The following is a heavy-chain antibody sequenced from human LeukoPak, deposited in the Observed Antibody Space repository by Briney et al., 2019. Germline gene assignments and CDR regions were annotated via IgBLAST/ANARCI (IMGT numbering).Heavy chain of an antibody. CDR1: GFTFGRHA. J-gene: IGHJ4*02. CDR3: AKDVGTSGNYSPSDY. Sequence: GGSLRLSCAASGFTFGRHAMNWVRQAPGKGLEWVSAIRFSGESTYYADSVKGSFTISRDNSKNTLYLQMDSLRAEDTAVYYCAKDVGTSGNYSPSDYWGQGTLVTVSS. CDR2: IRFSGEST. D-gene: IGHD3-10*01. V-gene: IGHV3-23*01.